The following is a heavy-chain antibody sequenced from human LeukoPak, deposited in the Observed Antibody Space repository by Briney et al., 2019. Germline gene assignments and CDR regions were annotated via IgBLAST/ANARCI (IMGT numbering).Heavy chain of an antibody. Sequence: EGSLRLSCTASGFTFSSYAMSWVRQAPGKGLEWVSAISGSGGSTYYADSVKGRFTISRDNSKNTLYLQMNSLRAEDTAVYYYAKDYSGYVRVFFLFGYWGQGTLVTVSS. CDR1: GFTFSSYA. CDR2: ISGSGGST. CDR3: AKDYSGYVRVFFLFGY. V-gene: IGHV3-23*01. J-gene: IGHJ4*02. D-gene: IGHD5-12*01.